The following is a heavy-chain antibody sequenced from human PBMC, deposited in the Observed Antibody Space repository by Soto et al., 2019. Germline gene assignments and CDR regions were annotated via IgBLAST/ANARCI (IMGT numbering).Heavy chain of an antibody. CDR2: ISGSGGGT. D-gene: IGHD6-19*01. CDR1: GFTFSSYA. CDR3: AKQKEQWLVRY. J-gene: IGHJ4*02. V-gene: IGHV3-23*01. Sequence: GGSLRLSCAASGFTFSSYAMSWVRQAPGKGLEWVSAISGSGGGTYYADSVKGRFTISRDNSKNTLYLQMNSLRAEDTAVYYCAKQKEQWLVRYWGQGTLVTVSS.